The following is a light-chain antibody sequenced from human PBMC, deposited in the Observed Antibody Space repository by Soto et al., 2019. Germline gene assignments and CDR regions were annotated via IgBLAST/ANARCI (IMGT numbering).Light chain of an antibody. CDR2: DAS. Sequence: EIVLSQSPGTLSLSPGERATLSCRASQSIRNFLAWYQQKPGQAPRLLIYDASNRASGIPPRFSGSGSGTDFTLTISRLEPEDFAVYYCQQYGSSGTFGQGTKVDIK. V-gene: IGKV3-20*01. CDR3: QQYGSSGT. J-gene: IGKJ1*01. CDR1: QSIRNF.